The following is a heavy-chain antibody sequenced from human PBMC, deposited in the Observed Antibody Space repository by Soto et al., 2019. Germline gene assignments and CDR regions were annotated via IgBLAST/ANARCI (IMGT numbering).Heavy chain of an antibody. Sequence: QVQLVESGGGLVKPGGSLRLSCAASGFTFSDYYMSWIRQAPGKGLEWVSYISSSSSYTNYADSVKGRFTISRDNAKNSLYLQMNSLRAEDTAVYYCARDMFDCSGGSCYSGDYWGQETLVTVSS. J-gene: IGHJ4*02. V-gene: IGHV3-11*05. CDR1: GFTFSDYY. CDR3: ARDMFDCSGGSCYSGDY. CDR2: ISSSSSYT. D-gene: IGHD2-15*01.